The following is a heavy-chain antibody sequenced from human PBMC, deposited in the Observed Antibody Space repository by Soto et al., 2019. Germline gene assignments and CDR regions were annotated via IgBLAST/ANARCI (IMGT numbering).Heavy chain of an antibody. V-gene: IGHV5-51*01. CDR3: ARYSSSSGIYWFGP. D-gene: IGHD6-6*01. Sequence: PGESLQISCQGSGYSFTSYWIGWLRQMPGKGLEWMGIIYPGDSDTRYSPSFQGQVTISADKSISTAYLQWSSLKASDTAMYYCARYSSSSGIYWFGPWGQGALVTVSS. CDR2: IYPGDSDT. J-gene: IGHJ5*02. CDR1: GYSFTSYW.